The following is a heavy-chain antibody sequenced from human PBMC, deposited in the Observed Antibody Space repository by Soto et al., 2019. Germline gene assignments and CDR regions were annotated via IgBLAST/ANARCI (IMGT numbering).Heavy chain of an antibody. J-gene: IGHJ4*02. Sequence: QVQLVQSGAEVKKPGASVKVSCKTSGYTFTNYDLTWVRQAPGQGLEWMGSISSYNGDTNYAQKLQGRVTLTTDTSTTTAYMELTSLTSDDTAVYFCAGGWELEYWGQGTLVSVSS. V-gene: IGHV1-18*01. D-gene: IGHD1-26*01. CDR1: GYTFTNYD. CDR3: AGGWELEY. CDR2: ISSYNGDT.